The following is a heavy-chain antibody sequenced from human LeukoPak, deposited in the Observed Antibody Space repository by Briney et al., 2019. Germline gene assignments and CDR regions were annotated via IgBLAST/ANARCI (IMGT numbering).Heavy chain of an antibody. CDR3: ARQDYGGNSSY. J-gene: IGHJ4*02. CDR1: GYTFTGYY. CDR2: INPTSGDT. V-gene: IGHV1-2*02. Sequence: ASVKVSCKASGYTFTGYYLHWVRQAPGQGLEWMGWINPTSGDTNYAQNFQGRVAMTRATSISTAYMDLSSLTSDDTAVYYCARQDYGGNSSYWGQGTLVTVSS. D-gene: IGHD4-23*01.